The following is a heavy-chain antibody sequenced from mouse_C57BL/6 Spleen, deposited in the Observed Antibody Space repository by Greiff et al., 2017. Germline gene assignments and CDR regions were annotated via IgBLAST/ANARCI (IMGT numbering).Heavy chain of an antibody. V-gene: IGHV3-6*01. CDR2: ISYDGSN. D-gene: IGHD3-2*02. J-gene: IGHJ2*01. CDR1: GYSITSGYY. Sequence: EVQLQQSGPGLVKPSQSLSLTCSVTGYSITSGYYWNWIRQFPGNKLEWMGYISYDGSNNYNPSLKNRISITRDTSKNQFFLKLNSVTTEDTATYYCARGMTAQAFFDYWGQGTTLTVSS. CDR3: ARGMTAQAFFDY.